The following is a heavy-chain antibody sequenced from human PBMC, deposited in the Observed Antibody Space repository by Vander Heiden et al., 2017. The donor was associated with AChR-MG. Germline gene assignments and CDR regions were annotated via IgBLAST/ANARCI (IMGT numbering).Heavy chain of an antibody. V-gene: IGHV4-34*01. D-gene: IGHD3-16*02. J-gene: IGHJ4*02. CDR2: INHSGST. Sequence: AVYGGSFSGYYWSWIRQPPGKGLEWIGEINHSGSTNYNPSLNSRVTILVDTSKNQFSLKLSSVTAADTAVYYGARGRIMITFGGVIATYFDYWGQGTLVTVSS. CDR3: ARGRIMITFGGVIATYFDY. CDR1: GGSFSGYY.